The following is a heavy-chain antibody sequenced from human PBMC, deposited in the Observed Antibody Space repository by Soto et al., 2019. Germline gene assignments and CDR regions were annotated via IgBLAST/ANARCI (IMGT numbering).Heavy chain of an antibody. CDR2: ISSSGSTI. CDR1: GFTFSDYY. J-gene: IGHJ4*02. Sequence: PGGSLRLSCAASGFTFSDYYMSWIRQAPGKGLEWVSYISSSGSTIYYADSVKGRFTISRDNAKNSLYLQMNSLRAEDTAVYYCARRFLEWLEWAGADYFDYWGQGTLVTVSS. CDR3: ARRFLEWLEWAGADYFDY. D-gene: IGHD3-3*01. V-gene: IGHV3-11*01.